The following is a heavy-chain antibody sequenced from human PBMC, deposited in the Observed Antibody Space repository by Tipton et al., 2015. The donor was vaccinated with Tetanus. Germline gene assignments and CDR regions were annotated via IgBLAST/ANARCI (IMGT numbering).Heavy chain of an antibody. J-gene: IGHJ4*02. CDR3: ARAHCTDGVCNFDF. V-gene: IGHV5-51*01. D-gene: IGHD2-8*01. CDR2: IYPGDSDT. Sequence: QLVQSGGEVKKPGESLKISCKGSGYIFNNYWIGWVRQKPGKGLEWMGIIYPGDSDTRYSPSFQGQVTISVDKSINTAYLQWSSLKAPDTSMFYCARAHCTDGVCNFDFWGQGALVPVAS. CDR1: GYIFNNYW.